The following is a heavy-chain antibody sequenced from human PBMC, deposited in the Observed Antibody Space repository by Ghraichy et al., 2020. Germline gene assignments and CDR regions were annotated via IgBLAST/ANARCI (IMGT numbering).Heavy chain of an antibody. J-gene: IGHJ4*02. V-gene: IGHV3-33*01. CDR3: ARGRGYGSPGVFDY. Sequence: GESLNISCAAPGFSFSSYGMHWVRQAPGKGLEWVAVIWYDGSNKYYADSVKGRFTISRDTSKNTLFLQMNSLRAEDTAIYYCARGRGYGSPGVFDYWGQGTLVTVSS. CDR1: GFSFSSYG. CDR2: IWYDGSNK. D-gene: IGHD3-10*01.